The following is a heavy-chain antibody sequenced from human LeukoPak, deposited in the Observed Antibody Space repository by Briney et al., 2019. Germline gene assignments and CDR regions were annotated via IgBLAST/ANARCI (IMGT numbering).Heavy chain of an antibody. CDR2: ISYDGSNK. CDR1: GFTFRNAW. J-gene: IGHJ4*02. CDR3: ARGFLPGDYFDY. D-gene: IGHD2/OR15-2a*01. Sequence: GGSLRLSCAASGFTFRNAWMSWVRQAPGKGLEWVAVISYDGSNKYYADSVKGRFTISRDNSKNTLYLQMNSLRAEDTAVYYCARGFLPGDYFDYWGQGTLVTVSS. V-gene: IGHV3-30-3*01.